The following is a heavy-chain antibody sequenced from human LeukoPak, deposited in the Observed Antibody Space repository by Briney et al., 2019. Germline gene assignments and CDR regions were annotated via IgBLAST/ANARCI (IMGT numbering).Heavy chain of an antibody. CDR1: GYTFTGCY. Sequence: ASVKVSCKASGYTFTGCYMHWVRQAPGQGLEWMGRINPNSGGTNYAQKFQGRVTMTRDTSISTAYMELSRLRSDDTAVYYCARDFYCSSTSCHSDWGQGTMVTVSS. CDR2: INPNSGGT. J-gene: IGHJ3*01. V-gene: IGHV1-2*06. CDR3: ARDFYCSSTSCHSD. D-gene: IGHD2-2*01.